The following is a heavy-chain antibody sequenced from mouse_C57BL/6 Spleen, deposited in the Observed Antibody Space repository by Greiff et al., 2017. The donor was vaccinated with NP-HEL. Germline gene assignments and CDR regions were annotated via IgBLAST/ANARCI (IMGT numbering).Heavy chain of an antibody. CDR1: GFTFSSYA. CDR2: ISDGGSYT. CDR3: ARDKVVGAMDY. Sequence: EVQLVESGGGLVKPGGSLKLSCAASGFTFSSYAMSWVRQTPEKRLEWVATISDGGSYTYYPDNVKGRFTISRDNAKNNLYLQMSHLKSEDTAMYYCARDKVVGAMDYWGQGTSVTVSS. J-gene: IGHJ4*01. V-gene: IGHV5-4*01. D-gene: IGHD1-3*01.